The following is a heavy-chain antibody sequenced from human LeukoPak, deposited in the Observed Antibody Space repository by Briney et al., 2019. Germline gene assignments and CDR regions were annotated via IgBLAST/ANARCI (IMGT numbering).Heavy chain of an antibody. CDR3: ARDPYYYDSSGNFDY. CDR1: GYTFTGYY. CDR2: INPNSGGT. Sequence: VASVKVSCKASGYTFTGYYMHWVRQAPGQGLEWMGWINPNSGGTNYAQKFQGRVTMTRDTSISTAYMELSRLRSDDTAVYYCARDPYYYDSSGNFDYWGQGTLVTVSS. J-gene: IGHJ4*02. D-gene: IGHD3-22*01. V-gene: IGHV1-2*02.